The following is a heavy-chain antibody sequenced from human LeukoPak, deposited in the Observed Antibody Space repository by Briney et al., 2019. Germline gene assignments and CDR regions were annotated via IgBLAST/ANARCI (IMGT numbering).Heavy chain of an antibody. V-gene: IGHV4-39*02. D-gene: IGHD2-2*01. CDR1: GGSISSSGYF. CDR3: AREGLPGLCTSTSCYAVFDP. CDR2: LSFGGST. J-gene: IGHJ5*02. Sequence: KPSETLSLTCAVSGGSISSSGYFWGWIRQSPGNGVEWIGSLSFGGSTYYNPSLKSRVTISGDTAKNHVSLKLISVSAADTAVYYCAREGLPGLCTSTSCYAVFDPWGQGTLVTVSS.